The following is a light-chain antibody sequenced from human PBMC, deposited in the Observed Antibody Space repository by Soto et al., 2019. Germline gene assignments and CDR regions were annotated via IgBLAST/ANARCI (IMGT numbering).Light chain of an antibody. CDR2: KAS. CDR3: QQYNSTLT. CDR1: QSISSW. Sequence: DIPMTQSPSTLSASVGDRVTITCRASQSISSWLAWYQQKPGKAPKLLIYKASSLESGVPSRFSGSGSGTEFTLTISSRQPDDFATYYCQQYNSTLTFGQGTKVEIK. V-gene: IGKV1-5*03. J-gene: IGKJ1*01.